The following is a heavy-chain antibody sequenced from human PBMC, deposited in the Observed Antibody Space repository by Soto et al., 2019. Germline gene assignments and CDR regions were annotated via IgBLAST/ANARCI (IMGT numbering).Heavy chain of an antibody. D-gene: IGHD2-2*01. V-gene: IGHV1-18*01. CDR1: GYTFTSYG. Sequence: GASVKVSCKASGYTFTSYGISWVRQAPGQGLEWMGWISAYNGNTNYAQKLQGRVTMTTDTSTSTAYMELRSLRSDDTAVYYCASGGYCSSTSCRGNAFDISGQGTMVTVSS. CDR2: ISAYNGNT. J-gene: IGHJ3*02. CDR3: ASGGYCSSTSCRGNAFDI.